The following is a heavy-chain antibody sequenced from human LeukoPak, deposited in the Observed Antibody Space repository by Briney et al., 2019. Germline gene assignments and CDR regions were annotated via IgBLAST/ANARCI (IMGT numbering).Heavy chain of an antibody. J-gene: IGHJ4*02. D-gene: IGHD5/OR15-5a*01. V-gene: IGHV3-21*01. CDR2: ISSSSYV. CDR1: GFTFSSYS. Sequence: GGSLRLSCAASGFTFSSYSMNWVRQAPGKGLEWVSSISSSSYVYYADSVKGRFTISRDNAKNSLYLQMNSLRAEDTAVYYCARGLGSSLADYWGQGTLVTVSS. CDR3: ARGLGSSLADY.